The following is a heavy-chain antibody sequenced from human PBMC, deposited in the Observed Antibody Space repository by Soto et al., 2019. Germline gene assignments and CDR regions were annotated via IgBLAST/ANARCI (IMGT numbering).Heavy chain of an antibody. Sequence: QVQVVESGGGVVQPGRSLRLSCAASGFAFSNFGMHWVRQVPGKGLEWVAVIWHNGENKYYADSVKGRFTISRDNSKNTLYLEMTSLRADDTAVYYCARDPGQDEAMECWGQGTLVTVSP. D-gene: IGHD1-1*01. CDR2: IWHNGENK. CDR3: ARDPGQDEAMEC. CDR1: GFAFSNFG. V-gene: IGHV3-33*01. J-gene: IGHJ4*02.